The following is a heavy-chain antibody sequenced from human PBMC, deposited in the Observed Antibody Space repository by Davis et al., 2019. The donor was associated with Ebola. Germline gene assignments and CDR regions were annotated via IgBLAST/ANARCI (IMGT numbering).Heavy chain of an antibody. V-gene: IGHV3-74*03. D-gene: IGHD3-22*01. CDR3: ARNSSASPTAYYYSGMDV. CDR1: GFAFRNYW. Sequence: PGGSLRLSCVASGFAFRNYWMHWVRQAPGKGLEWVSRISSDGSYTTHADSVKGRFSVSRDNGKYSLYLEMSNLRTEDTAVYYCARNSSASPTAYYYSGMDVWGQGTAVTVSS. J-gene: IGHJ6*01. CDR2: ISSDGSYT.